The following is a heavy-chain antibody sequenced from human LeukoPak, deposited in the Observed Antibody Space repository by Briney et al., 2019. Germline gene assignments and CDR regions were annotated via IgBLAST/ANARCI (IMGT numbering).Heavy chain of an antibody. J-gene: IGHJ6*03. CDR3: ARKIRFTSMDV. CDR2: INHSGST. Sequence: SETLSLTCAVYGGSFSGYSWSWIRQPPGKGLEWIGEINHSGSTNYNPSLKSRVTISVDTSKNQFSLKLNSVTAADTAVYSCARKIRFTSMDVWGKGTTVTVSS. V-gene: IGHV4-34*01. D-gene: IGHD3-16*01. CDR1: GGSFSGYS.